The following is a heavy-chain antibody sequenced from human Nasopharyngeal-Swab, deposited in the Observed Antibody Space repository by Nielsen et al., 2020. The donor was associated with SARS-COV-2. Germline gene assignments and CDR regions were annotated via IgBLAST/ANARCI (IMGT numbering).Heavy chain of an antibody. D-gene: IGHD1-26*01. V-gene: IGHV3-23*01. Sequence: GGSLRLSCAASGFTFTNYALNWVPQAPGEGLEWVSTISGRGRSPHYADSVKGRFTISRDSAESTLYLQMNSLRAEDTAIYYCSKDQGGSGSYYWGDHWGQGTLVTVSS. CDR1: GFTFTNYA. CDR3: SKDQGGSGSYYWGDH. CDR2: ISGRGRSP. J-gene: IGHJ4*02.